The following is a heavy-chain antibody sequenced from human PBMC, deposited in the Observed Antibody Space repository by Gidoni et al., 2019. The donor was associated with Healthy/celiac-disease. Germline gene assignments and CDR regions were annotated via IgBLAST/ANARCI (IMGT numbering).Heavy chain of an antibody. D-gene: IGHD6-13*01. V-gene: IGHV3-73*01. CDR3: TRRYSSSWYSGAFDI. Sequence: EVQLVESGGGLVQPGGSLKLSCAASGFTLGGSAMHWVRQASGKGLEWVGRIRSTANSYATAYAASVKGRFTISRDDSKNTAYLQMNSLKTEDTAVYYCTRRYSSSWYSGAFDIWGQGTMVTVSA. CDR2: IRSTANSYAT. J-gene: IGHJ3*02. CDR1: GFTLGGSA.